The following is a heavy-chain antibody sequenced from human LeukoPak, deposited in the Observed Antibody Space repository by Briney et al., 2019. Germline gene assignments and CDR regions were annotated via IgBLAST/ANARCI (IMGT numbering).Heavy chain of an antibody. J-gene: IGHJ6*02. D-gene: IGHD3-3*01. Sequence: GGSLRLSCAASGFTFSSYAMHWVRQAPGKGLVWVSRINSDGSSTSYADSVKGRFTISRDNAKNTLYLQMNSLRAEDTAVYYCARGIKVGDFWSGYYYSDYYYYGMDVWGQGTTVTVSS. CDR3: ARGIKVGDFWSGYYYSDYYYYGMDV. CDR1: GFTFSSYA. CDR2: INSDGSST. V-gene: IGHV3-74*01.